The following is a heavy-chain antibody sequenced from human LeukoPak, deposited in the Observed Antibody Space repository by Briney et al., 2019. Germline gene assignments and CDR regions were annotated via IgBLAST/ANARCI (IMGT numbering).Heavy chain of an antibody. Sequence: ASVKVSCKASGYTFTGYYMHLVRQAPGQGLEWMGRINPNSGGTNYAQKFQGRVTMTRDTSISTAYMELSRLRSDDTAVYYCARDFVEGYDFWSGYYSWFDPWGQGTLVTVSS. J-gene: IGHJ5*02. CDR2: INPNSGGT. V-gene: IGHV1-2*06. CDR1: GYTFTGYY. D-gene: IGHD3-3*01. CDR3: ARDFVEGYDFWSGYYSWFDP.